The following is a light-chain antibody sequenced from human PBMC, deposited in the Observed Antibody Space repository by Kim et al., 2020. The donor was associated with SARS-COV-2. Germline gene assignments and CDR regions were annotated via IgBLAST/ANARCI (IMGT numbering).Light chain of an antibody. Sequence: VSPAPPACLPSPGAKLADNYASWYQQNPAQSPVLVIYPDSKRPSGLPERFSGSNSGNTATLTISGTQAMDEADYYCQAWDRSTVVFGGGTQLTVL. CDR2: PDS. CDR1: KLADNY. V-gene: IGLV3-1*01. J-gene: IGLJ2*01. CDR3: QAWDRSTVV.